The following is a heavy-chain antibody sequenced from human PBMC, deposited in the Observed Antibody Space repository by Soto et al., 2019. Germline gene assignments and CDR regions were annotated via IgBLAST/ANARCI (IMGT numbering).Heavy chain of an antibody. Sequence: GASVKVSCKASGGTFSSYAISWLRQSPGQGLEWMGGIIPIFGTANYAQKFQGRVTITADKSTSTAYMELSSLRSEDTAVYYCARGTQIAVAGLNWFDPWGQGTLVTVSS. D-gene: IGHD6-19*01. J-gene: IGHJ5*02. V-gene: IGHV1-69*06. CDR3: ARGTQIAVAGLNWFDP. CDR1: GGTFSSYA. CDR2: IIPIFGTA.